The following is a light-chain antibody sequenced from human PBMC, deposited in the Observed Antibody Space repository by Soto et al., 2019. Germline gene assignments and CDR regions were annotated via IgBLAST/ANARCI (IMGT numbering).Light chain of an antibody. CDR2: DAS. Sequence: EIVLTQSPATLSLSPGERATLSCRASQSVSSYFAWYQQKPGQAPRLLIYDASTRAAGIPARFSGSGSGTDFTLTISRLEPDDFAVYYCQQYSDSPLTFGGGTEVEIK. V-gene: IGKV3-11*01. CDR3: QQYSDSPLT. CDR1: QSVSSY. J-gene: IGKJ4*01.